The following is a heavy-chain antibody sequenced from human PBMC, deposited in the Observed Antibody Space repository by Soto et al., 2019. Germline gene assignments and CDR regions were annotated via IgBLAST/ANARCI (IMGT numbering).Heavy chain of an antibody. CDR2: IRSKANSYAT. V-gene: IGHV3-73*01. CDR3: TMNDYDIFTRYHIDY. J-gene: IGHJ4*02. D-gene: IGHD3-9*01. CDR1: GFTFSGSA. Sequence: PGGSLRLSCAASGFTFSGSAMHWVRQASGKGLEWVGRIRSKANSYATAYAASVKGRFTISRDDSKNTAYLQMNSLKTEDTAVYYCTMNDYDIFTRYHIDYWGQGTLVTVSS.